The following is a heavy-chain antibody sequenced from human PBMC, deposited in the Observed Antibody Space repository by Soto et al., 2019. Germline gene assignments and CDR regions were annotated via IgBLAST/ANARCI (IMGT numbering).Heavy chain of an antibody. J-gene: IGHJ4*02. V-gene: IGHV1-8*01. CDR3: ARGWGRWPHEKPGDY. Sequence: QVQLVQSGAELKEPGASVKVSCTASEYTFANHDINWVRQAPGRGLEWMGWMNPNSGNSGFAQKLQDRVTMTRDTSRDTAYMELRNLRSEDTGVYYCARGWGRWPHEKPGDYWGQGTLVTVS. CDR2: MNPNSGNS. D-gene: IGHD3-16*01. CDR1: EYTFANHD.